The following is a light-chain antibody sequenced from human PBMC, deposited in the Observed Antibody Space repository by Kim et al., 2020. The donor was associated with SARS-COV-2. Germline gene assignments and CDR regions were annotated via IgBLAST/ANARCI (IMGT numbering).Light chain of an antibody. CDR1: STTNVASYY. Sequence: RVTTSCYGTSTTNVASYYVYWYHQLPGAAPKLLIYCNDQRPSGVPDRFSGSRSGTSASLAITGLQPDDEGHYYCQSYDANLRGAVFGGGTRLTVL. V-gene: IGLV1-40*01. J-gene: IGLJ3*02. CDR3: QSYDANLRGAV. CDR2: CND.